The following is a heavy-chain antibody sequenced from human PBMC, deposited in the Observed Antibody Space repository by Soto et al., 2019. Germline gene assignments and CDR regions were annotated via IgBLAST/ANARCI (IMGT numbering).Heavy chain of an antibody. J-gene: IGHJ5*02. CDR3: ASSAMVNWNQGNWFDP. V-gene: IGHV4-34*01. Sequence: SETLSLTCAVYGGSFSGYYWSWIRQPPGKGLEWIGEINHSGSTNYNPSLKSRVTISVDTSKNQFSLKLSSVTAADTAVYYCASSAMVNWNQGNWFDPWGQGTLVTVSS. CDR2: INHSGST. D-gene: IGHD1-1*01. CDR1: GGSFSGYY.